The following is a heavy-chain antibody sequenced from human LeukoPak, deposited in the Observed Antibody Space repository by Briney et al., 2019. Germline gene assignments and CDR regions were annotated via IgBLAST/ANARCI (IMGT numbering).Heavy chain of an antibody. CDR3: ARGLGYYDSSGPNFDY. CDR2: INHSGST. D-gene: IGHD3-22*01. Sequence: WETLSLTCAVYGGSFSGYYWSWIRQPPGKGLEWIGEINHSGSTNYNPSLKSRVTISVDTSKNQFSLKLSSVTAADTAVYYCARGLGYYDSSGPNFDYWGQGTLVTVSS. CDR1: GGSFSGYY. J-gene: IGHJ4*02. V-gene: IGHV4-34*01.